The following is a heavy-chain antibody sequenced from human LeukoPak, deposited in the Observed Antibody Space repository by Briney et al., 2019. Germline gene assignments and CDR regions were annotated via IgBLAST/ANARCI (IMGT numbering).Heavy chain of an antibody. CDR3: ARGGGDAFDI. CDR2: IYHSGST. J-gene: IGHJ3*02. CDR1: GYSISSGYY. D-gene: IGHD3-16*01. V-gene: IGHV4-38-2*02. Sequence: SETLSLTCTVSGYSISSGYYWGWTRQPPGKGLEWIGSIYHSGSTYYNPSLKSRVTISVDTSKNQFSLKLSSVTAADTAVYYCARGGGDAFDIWGQGTMVTVSS.